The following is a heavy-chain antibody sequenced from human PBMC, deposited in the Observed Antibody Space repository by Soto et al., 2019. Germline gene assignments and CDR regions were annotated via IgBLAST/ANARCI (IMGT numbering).Heavy chain of an antibody. CDR3: AKDSQSVSVSAARVYGMDV. V-gene: IGHV3-23*01. CDR2: LSDSGAHT. Sequence: GGSLRLSCAVSGFTFSSYAMTWVRQAPGKGLEWVSTLSDSGAHTYYADSVKGRFTISRDNPKNTLYLHMNSLRAEDTAVYYCAKDSQSVSVSAARVYGMDVWGQGTTVTVSS. J-gene: IGHJ6*02. CDR1: GFTFSSYA. D-gene: IGHD2-2*01.